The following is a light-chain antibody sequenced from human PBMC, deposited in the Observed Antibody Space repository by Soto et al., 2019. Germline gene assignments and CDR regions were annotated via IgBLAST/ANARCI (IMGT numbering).Light chain of an antibody. CDR3: QQTYSDSYT. CDR1: HSISNY. J-gene: IGKJ2*01. CDR2: VAS. V-gene: IGKV1-39*01. Sequence: DIQITQSPSSLSSSVGDRVTITCLSSHSISNYLNWYQQKAGTAPKLLIYVASSLQSGVPSRFSGSGSGTDFTLTINSLQPEDFATYYCQQTYSDSYTFGQGTKVDIK.